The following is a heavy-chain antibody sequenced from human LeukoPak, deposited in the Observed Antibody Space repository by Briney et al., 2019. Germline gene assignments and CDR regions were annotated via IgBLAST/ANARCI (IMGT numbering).Heavy chain of an antibody. CDR1: GFTFSTYW. CDR3: AEAASVRGVSY. J-gene: IGHJ4*02. D-gene: IGHD3-10*01. CDR2: INGDGSTT. Sequence: PGGSLRLSCAASGFTFSTYWMHWVRQAPGKGPVWVSHINGDGSTTNYADSVKGRFTVSRDNAKNTLYLQMNSLRAEDTAVYYCAEAASVRGVSYWGQGTLVTVSS. V-gene: IGHV3-74*01.